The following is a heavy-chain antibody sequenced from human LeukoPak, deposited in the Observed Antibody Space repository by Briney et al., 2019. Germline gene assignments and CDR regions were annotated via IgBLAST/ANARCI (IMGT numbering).Heavy chain of an antibody. CDR3: TRDLYSSGWQEGYYYYYMDV. CDR1: GFTFSGSA. V-gene: IGHV3-73*01. Sequence: GGSLRLSCAASGFTFSGSAMHWVRQASGKGLEGVGRIRSKANSYATAYAASVKGRFTISRDDSKNTAYLQMNSLKTEDTAVYYCTRDLYSSGWQEGYYYYYMDVWGKGTTVTVSS. J-gene: IGHJ6*03. CDR2: IRSKANSYAT. D-gene: IGHD6-19*01.